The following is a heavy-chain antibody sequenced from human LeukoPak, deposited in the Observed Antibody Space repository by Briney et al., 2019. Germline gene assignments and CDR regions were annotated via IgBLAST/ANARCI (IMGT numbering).Heavy chain of an antibody. CDR3: ARETTGDFDY. CDR1: GGSFSGYY. V-gene: IGHV4-34*01. J-gene: IGHJ4*02. Sequence: SETLSLTCAVYGGSFSGYYWSWIRQPPGKGLEWIGEINHSGSTNYNPSLKSRVTISVDKSKNQFSLKLSSVTAADTAVYYCARETTGDFDYWGQGTLVTVSS. CDR2: INHSGST. D-gene: IGHD4-11*01.